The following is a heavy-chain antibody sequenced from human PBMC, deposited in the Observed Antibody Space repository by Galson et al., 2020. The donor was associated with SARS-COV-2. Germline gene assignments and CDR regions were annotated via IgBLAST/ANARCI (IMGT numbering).Heavy chain of an antibody. D-gene: IGHD6-19*01. CDR2: IGASGSST. V-gene: IGHV3-23*01. Sequence: GESLKISCAASGFTFSDYAMTWVRQAPGKGLEWVSGIGASGSSTYYADSVKGRFTISRDNSKNTLYLQMNSLRAEDTAIYYCAKDRWWEHYPGIIVHGTPNYFDKGGQGTHVTVSS. J-gene: IGHJ4*02. CDR1: GFTFSDYA. CDR3: AKDRWWEHYPGIIVHGTPNYFDK.